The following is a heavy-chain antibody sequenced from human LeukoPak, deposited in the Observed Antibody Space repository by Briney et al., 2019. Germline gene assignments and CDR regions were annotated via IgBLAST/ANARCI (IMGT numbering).Heavy chain of an antibody. CDR2: IWYDGSNK. V-gene: IGHV3-33*01. CDR1: GFTFSRYG. D-gene: IGHD2-2*01. Sequence: GGSLRLSCAASGFTFSRYGMHWVRQAPGKGLEWVAVIWYDGSNKYYADSAKGRFTISRDNSKNTLYLQMNSLRAEDTAVYYCARTNIVVVPAAIPRLENWFDPWGQGTLVTVSS. J-gene: IGHJ5*02. CDR3: ARTNIVVVPAAIPRLENWFDP.